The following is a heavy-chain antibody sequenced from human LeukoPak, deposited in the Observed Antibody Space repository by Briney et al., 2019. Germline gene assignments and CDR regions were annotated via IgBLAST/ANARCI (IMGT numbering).Heavy chain of an antibody. CDR2: IYHSGST. D-gene: IGHD5-12*01. CDR1: GGSISSYY. V-gene: IGHV4-59*04. CDR3: ARHIVATITPGNFDY. J-gene: IGHJ4*02. Sequence: SETLSLTCTVSGGSISSYYWSWIRQPPGKGLEWIGYIYHSGSTYYNPSLKSRVTISVDTSKNQFSLKLSSVTAADTAVYYCARHIVATITPGNFDYWGQGTLVTVSS.